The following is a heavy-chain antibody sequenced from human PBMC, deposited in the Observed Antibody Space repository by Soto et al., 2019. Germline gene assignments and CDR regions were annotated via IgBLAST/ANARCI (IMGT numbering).Heavy chain of an antibody. Sequence: PSETLSLTCTVSGGSISSYYWSWIRQPPGKGLEWIGHIYYSGSTNYNPSLKSRVTISVDTSKNQISLKLSSVTAADTAVYYCASGGSYYLIDYWGQGTLVTVSS. CDR3: ASGGSYYLIDY. CDR2: IYYSGST. D-gene: IGHD1-26*01. V-gene: IGHV4-59*01. CDR1: GGSISSYY. J-gene: IGHJ4*02.